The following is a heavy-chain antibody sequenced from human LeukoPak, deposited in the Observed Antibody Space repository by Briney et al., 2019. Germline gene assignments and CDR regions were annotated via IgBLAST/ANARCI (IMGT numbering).Heavy chain of an antibody. CDR2: INPSGGST. D-gene: IGHD2-2*01. Sequence: AAVKVSCKASGYTFTSYYMHWVRQAPGQGLEWMGIINPSGGSTSYAQKFQGRVTMTRDMSTSTVYMELSSLRSEDTAVYYCARGLSRVVVVPAAIGGYNWFDPWGQGTLVTVSS. J-gene: IGHJ5*02. CDR3: ARGLSRVVVVPAAIGGYNWFDP. CDR1: GYTFTSYY. V-gene: IGHV1-46*01.